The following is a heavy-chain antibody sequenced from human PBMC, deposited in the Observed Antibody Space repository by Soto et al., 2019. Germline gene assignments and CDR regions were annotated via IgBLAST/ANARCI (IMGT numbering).Heavy chain of an antibody. CDR3: ARGATPIDY. Sequence: QVQLVQSGAEVKKPGASVKVSCKASGYTFTNFGISWVRQAPGQGLEWMGWISAYNGNTNYAQNFQGRVTMTTDTSTSTSYMELRSLSTDDTAAYYSARGATPIDYWGQGTLVTVSS. CDR1: GYTFTNFG. CDR2: ISAYNGNT. V-gene: IGHV1-18*01. J-gene: IGHJ4*02.